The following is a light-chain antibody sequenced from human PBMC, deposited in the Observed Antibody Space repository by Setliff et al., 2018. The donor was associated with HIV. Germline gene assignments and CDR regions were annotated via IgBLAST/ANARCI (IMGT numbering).Light chain of an antibody. CDR3: QQYYSTPKT. CDR1: QTVLYNSNNRTY. Sequence: DIVMTQSPDSLAVSLGERATFNCKSSQTVLYNSNNRTYLAWYQQRPGRPPKLLIYWASTRESGVPDRFSGSGSGTDFTLTINSLQAEDVAVYYCQQYYSTPKTFGQGTK. CDR2: WAS. J-gene: IGKJ1*01. V-gene: IGKV4-1*01.